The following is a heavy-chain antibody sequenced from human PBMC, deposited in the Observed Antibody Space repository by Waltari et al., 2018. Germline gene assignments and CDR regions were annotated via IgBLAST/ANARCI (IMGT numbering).Heavy chain of an antibody. J-gene: IGHJ3*02. CDR1: GGSISSYY. CDR2: IYTSGST. D-gene: IGHD6-6*01. V-gene: IGHV4-4*09. Sequence: QVQLQASGPGLVKPSETLSLTCPVSGGSISSYYWSWIRQPPGKGLEWIGYIYTSGSTDYNPSLKSRVTISVDTSKNQFSLKLRSVTAADTAVYYCARVSRSSPFDAFDIWGQGTMVTVSS. CDR3: ARVSRSSPFDAFDI.